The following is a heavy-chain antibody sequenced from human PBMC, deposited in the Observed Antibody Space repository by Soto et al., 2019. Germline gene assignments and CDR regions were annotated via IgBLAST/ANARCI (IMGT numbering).Heavy chain of an antibody. V-gene: IGHV3-30*04. D-gene: IGHD6-6*01. Sequence: GGSLRLSCAASGFTFSSYAMHWVRQAPGKGLEWVAVISYDGSNKYYADSVKGRFTISRDNSKNTLYLQMNSLRAEDTAVYYCARDSSSSPSPDAFDIWGQGTMVTVSS. J-gene: IGHJ3*02. CDR3: ARDSSSSPSPDAFDI. CDR2: ISYDGSNK. CDR1: GFTFSSYA.